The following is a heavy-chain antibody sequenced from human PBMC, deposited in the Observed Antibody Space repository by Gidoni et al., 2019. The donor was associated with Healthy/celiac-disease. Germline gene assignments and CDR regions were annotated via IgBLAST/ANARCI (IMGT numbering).Heavy chain of an antibody. CDR3: AKEEVVTVVWVYAYFDY. V-gene: IGHV3-23*01. CDR2: ISGSGGST. D-gene: IGHD2-21*02. J-gene: IGHJ4*02. Sequence: EVQLLESGGGLVQPGGSLRLSCAASGFTFSSEAMSWLRQAPGKGLEWVSAISGSGGSTYYADSVKGRFTISRDNSKNTLYLQMNSLRAEDTAVYYCAKEEVVTVVWVYAYFDYWGQGTLVTVSS. CDR1: GFTFSSEA.